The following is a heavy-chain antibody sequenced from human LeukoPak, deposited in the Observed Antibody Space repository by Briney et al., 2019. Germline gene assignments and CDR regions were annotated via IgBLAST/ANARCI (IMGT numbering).Heavy chain of an antibody. CDR3: ASPPARITIFGVVTPEHYYYYMDV. D-gene: IGHD3-3*01. Sequence: PSETLSLTCTVSGGSISSSSYYWGWIRQPPGKELEWIGSIYYSGSTYCNPSLKSRVTISVDTSKNQFSLKLSSVTAADTAVYYCASPPARITIFGVVTPEHYYYYMDVWGKGTTVTVSS. CDR1: GGSISSSSYY. J-gene: IGHJ6*03. V-gene: IGHV4-39*01. CDR2: IYYSGST.